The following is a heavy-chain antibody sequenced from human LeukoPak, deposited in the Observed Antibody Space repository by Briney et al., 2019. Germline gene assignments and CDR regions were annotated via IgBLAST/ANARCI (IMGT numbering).Heavy chain of an antibody. V-gene: IGHV3-23*01. D-gene: IGHD3-9*01. CDR3: AKRGVTGYKEGFDY. J-gene: IGHJ4*02. Sequence: GGSLRLSCAASGFTFSDYVMSWVRQAPGKGLEWVAAISGSGDNANYADSVRGRFTISRDNSKNTLYLQMNSLRAEDTAVYYCAKRGVTGYKEGFDYWGQGTLVTVSS. CDR1: GFTFSDYV. CDR2: ISGSGDNA.